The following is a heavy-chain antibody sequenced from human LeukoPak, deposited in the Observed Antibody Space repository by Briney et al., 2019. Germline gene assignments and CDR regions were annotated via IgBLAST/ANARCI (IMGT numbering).Heavy chain of an antibody. J-gene: IGHJ6*04. CDR3: ARAEYCSSTSCLINYYYYGMDV. Sequence: SVKVSCKASGGTFSSYAISWVRQAPGQGLEWMGGIIPILGTANYAQKFQGRVTITADKSTSTAYMELSSLRSEDTAVYYCARAEYCSSTSCLINYYYYGMDVWGKGTTVTVSS. D-gene: IGHD2-2*01. CDR1: GGTFSSYA. V-gene: IGHV1-69*06. CDR2: IIPILGTA.